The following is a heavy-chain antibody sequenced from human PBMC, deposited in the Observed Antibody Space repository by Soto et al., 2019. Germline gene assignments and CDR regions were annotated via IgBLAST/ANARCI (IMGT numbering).Heavy chain of an antibody. J-gene: IGHJ4*02. CDR1: GFTFSRNA. Sequence: EVQLVESGGGLVQPGRSLRLSCAASGFTFSRNAMHWVRQAPGKGLEYVSAISSNGGSTYYANSVKGRFTISRDNSKNTLYLQMGSLRAEDMAVYYCAREGGDSSGWYGGYYFDYWGQGTLVTVSS. CDR3: AREGGDSSGWYGGYYFDY. D-gene: IGHD6-19*01. CDR2: ISSNGGST. V-gene: IGHV3-64*01.